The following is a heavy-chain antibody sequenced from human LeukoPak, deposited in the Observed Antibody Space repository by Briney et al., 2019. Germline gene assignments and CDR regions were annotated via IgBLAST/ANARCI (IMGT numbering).Heavy chain of an antibody. J-gene: IGHJ4*02. CDR3: AKWGDYDVLTGYYNSDY. D-gene: IGHD3-9*01. Sequence: PGGSLRLSCAASGFSFSNYAMSWVRQVPGKGLERVSAISGRDDSTYYADSVKGRFTISRDTSKNTLYLQMNSLRAEDTAVYYCAKWGDYDVLTGYYNSDYWGQGTLVTVSS. CDR2: ISGRDDST. CDR1: GFSFSNYA. V-gene: IGHV3-23*01.